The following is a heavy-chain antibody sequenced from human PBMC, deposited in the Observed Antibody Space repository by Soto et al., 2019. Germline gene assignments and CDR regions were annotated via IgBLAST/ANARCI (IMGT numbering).Heavy chain of an antibody. CDR3: AKEVGDFWSGYRNWFDP. Sequence: QVQLVESGGGVVQPGRSLRLSCAASGFTFSSYGMHWVRQAPGKGLEWVAVISYDGSNKYYADSVKGRFTISRDNSKNTLYLQMNSLRAEDTAVYYCAKEVGDFWSGYRNWFDPWGQGTLVTVSS. CDR2: ISYDGSNK. V-gene: IGHV3-30*18. D-gene: IGHD3-3*01. CDR1: GFTFSSYG. J-gene: IGHJ5*02.